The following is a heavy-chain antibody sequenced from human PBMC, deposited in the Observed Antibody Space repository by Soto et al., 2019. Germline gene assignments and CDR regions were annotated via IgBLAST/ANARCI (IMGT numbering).Heavy chain of an antibody. J-gene: IGHJ6*02. CDR2: IDPSDTYT. CDR1: GYSFTSYW. V-gene: IGHV5-10-1*01. D-gene: IGHD1-26*01. CDR3: ARRGAPWDYYYGMDV. Sequence: PGESLKISCKGSGYSFTSYWLSWVRQMPGKGLEWMGRIDPSDTYTNSSPSFQGHVTISAVKSISTAYLQWSSLKASDTAMYYCARRGAPWDYYYGMDVWGQGTTGTV.